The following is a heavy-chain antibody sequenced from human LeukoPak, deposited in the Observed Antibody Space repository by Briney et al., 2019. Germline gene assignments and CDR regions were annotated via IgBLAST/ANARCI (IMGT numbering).Heavy chain of an antibody. J-gene: IGHJ6*04. V-gene: IGHV3-20*04. Sequence: GGSLRLSCAASGFSFDDYGISWVRHAPGKGLEWVSGSDWNGYNTVYADSVKGRFTISRDNAKNSLYLQMNSLRAEDTAVYYCAELGITMIGGVWGKGTTVTISS. CDR3: AELGITMIGGV. CDR2: SDWNGYNT. CDR1: GFSFDDYG. D-gene: IGHD3-10*02.